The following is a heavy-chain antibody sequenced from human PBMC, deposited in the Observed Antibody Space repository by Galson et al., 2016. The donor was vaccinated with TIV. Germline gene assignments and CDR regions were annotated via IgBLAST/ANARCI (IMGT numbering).Heavy chain of an antibody. CDR1: GYMFTAYF. Sequence: SVKVSCKASGYMFTAYFIHWVRQAPGQGLEWMGRINPNSGATDYAQKFQGRVTMTRDTSISTAYMELSRLTYDDTAVYYCARSYYYDSSAYYFDYWGQGTTVTVSS. V-gene: IGHV1-2*06. D-gene: IGHD3-22*01. J-gene: IGHJ4*02. CDR2: INPNSGAT. CDR3: ARSYYYDSSAYYFDY.